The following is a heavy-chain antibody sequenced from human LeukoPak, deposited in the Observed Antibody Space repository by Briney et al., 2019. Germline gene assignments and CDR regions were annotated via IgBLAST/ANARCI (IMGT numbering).Heavy chain of an antibody. CDR2: IYYSGST. CDR3: ARKGLGSIAARPFYYYYYMDV. J-gene: IGHJ6*03. V-gene: IGHV4-59*01. CDR1: GGSISSYY. D-gene: IGHD6-6*01. Sequence: PSETLSLTCTVSGGSISSYYWSWIRQPPGKGLEWIGYIYYSGSTNYNPSLKSRVTISVDTSKNQFSLKLSSVTAADTAVYYCARKGLGSIAARPFYYYYYMDVWGKGTTVTVSS.